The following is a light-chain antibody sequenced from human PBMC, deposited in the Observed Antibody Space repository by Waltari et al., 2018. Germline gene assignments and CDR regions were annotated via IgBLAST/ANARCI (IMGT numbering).Light chain of an antibody. Sequence: ETVMTQSPATLSVSPGDTATLSCRASQSVSNNLACYQQKPGQAPRLLIYDASTRAAGVPARFSGSGSGTEFTLTITSLQSEDFAFYYCQQYNNWPLYTFGQGSRLENK. J-gene: IGKJ2*01. CDR3: QQYNNWPLYT. CDR1: QSVSNN. V-gene: IGKV3-15*01. CDR2: DAS.